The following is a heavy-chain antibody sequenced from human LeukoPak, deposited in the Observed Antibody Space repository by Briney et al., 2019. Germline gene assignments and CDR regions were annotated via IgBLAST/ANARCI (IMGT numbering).Heavy chain of an antibody. V-gene: IGHV4-39*06. J-gene: IGHJ4*02. Sequence: SETLSLTCTVSGGSISSSSYYWGWIRQPPGKGLEWIGSIYYSGSTYYNPSLKSRVTISVDTSKNQFPLKLSSVTAADTAVYYCASLITYYYGSGNDYWGQGTLVTVSS. CDR3: ASLITYYYGSGNDY. D-gene: IGHD3-10*01. CDR1: GGSISSSSYY. CDR2: IYYSGST.